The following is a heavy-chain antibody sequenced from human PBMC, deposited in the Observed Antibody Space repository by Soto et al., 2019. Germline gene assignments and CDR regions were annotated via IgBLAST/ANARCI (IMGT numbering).Heavy chain of an antibody. V-gene: IGHV2-5*02. Sequence: QITLKESGPTLVKPTQTLTLTCTFSGFSLSTSGVGVGWIRQPPGKALEWLALIYWDDDKRYSPSLKSRLTITNDTSKNQVFLTMTNMDPVDTATYYCAHSYCSGGSCYRLYWYFDLWGRGTLVTVSS. CDR1: GFSLSTSGVG. D-gene: IGHD2-15*01. CDR3: AHSYCSGGSCYRLYWYFDL. CDR2: IYWDDDK. J-gene: IGHJ2*01.